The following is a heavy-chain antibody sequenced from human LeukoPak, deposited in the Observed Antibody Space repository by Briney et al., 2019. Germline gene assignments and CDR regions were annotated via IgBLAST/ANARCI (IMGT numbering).Heavy chain of an antibody. CDR1: RFTFDDYA. J-gene: IGHJ4*02. Sequence: GGSLRLSCAASRFTFDDYAMPWVRQAPVKGLEWVSGISWNSDTIGYADSVKGRFTISRDNAKNSLYLQMNSLRAEDTALYYCAKDIRYSSSWYYFDYWGQGTLVTVSS. CDR2: ISWNSDTI. D-gene: IGHD6-13*01. V-gene: IGHV3-9*01. CDR3: AKDIRYSSSWYYFDY.